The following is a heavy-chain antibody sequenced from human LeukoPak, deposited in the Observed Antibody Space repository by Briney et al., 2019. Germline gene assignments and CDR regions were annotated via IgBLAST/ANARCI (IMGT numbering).Heavy chain of an antibody. D-gene: IGHD5-12*01. V-gene: IGHV1-18*04. CDR1: GYTFTGYY. J-gene: IGHJ4*02. CDR3: ATAWRGYYFDY. Sequence: ASVKVSCKASGYTFTGYYMHWVRQAPGQGLEWMGWISAYNGDTNYAQKVQGRVTMTTDTSTSTAYMELRSLRSDDTAVYYCATAWRGYYFDYWGQGTLVTVSS. CDR2: ISAYNGDT.